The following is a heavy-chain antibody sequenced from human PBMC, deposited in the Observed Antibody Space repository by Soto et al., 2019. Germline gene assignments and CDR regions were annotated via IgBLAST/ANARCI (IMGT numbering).Heavy chain of an antibody. J-gene: IGHJ6*02. CDR3: ARVRRYYDSSGYYDYYYGMDV. CDR2: MNPNSGNT. Sequence: GASVKVSGKASGYTFTSYDINWVRQATGQGLEWMGWMNPNSGNTGYAQKFQGRVTITRDTSASTAYMELSSLRSEDTAVYYCARVRRYYDSSGYYDYYYGMDVWGQGTTVTVSS. V-gene: IGHV1-8*01. CDR1: GYTFTSYD. D-gene: IGHD3-22*01.